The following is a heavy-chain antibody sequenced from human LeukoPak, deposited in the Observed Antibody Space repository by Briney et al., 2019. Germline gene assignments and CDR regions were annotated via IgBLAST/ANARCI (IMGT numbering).Heavy chain of an antibody. CDR2: ISGSGGST. CDR3: AKVNLPSYYDSSGYYYYYYGMDV. CDR1: GFTFSSYA. Sequence: PGGSLRLSCAASGFTFSSYAMSWVRQAPGKGLEWVSAISGSGGSTYYADSVKGRFTISRDNSKNTLYLQMNSLRAEDTAVYYCAKVNLPSYYDSSGYYYYYYGMDVWGQGTTVTVSS. D-gene: IGHD3-22*01. J-gene: IGHJ6*02. V-gene: IGHV3-23*01.